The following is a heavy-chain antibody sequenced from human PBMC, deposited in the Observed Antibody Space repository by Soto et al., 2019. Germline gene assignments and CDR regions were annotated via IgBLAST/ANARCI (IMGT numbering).Heavy chain of an antibody. CDR2: INTDGGSS. Sequence: EVQLVESGGDLVQPGGSLRLSCAASGFTVSGHWMHWVRQLPRKGLEWVSRINTDGGSSAYADSVKGRFHISRDNAKKNLYLQMNGLRAEDTAVYYCAREAGYCSRTSCYRRAFDPWGQGTTGTVS. CDR3: AREAGYCSRTSCYRRAFDP. J-gene: IGHJ3*01. V-gene: IGHV3-74*03. CDR1: GFTVSGHW. D-gene: IGHD2-2*01.